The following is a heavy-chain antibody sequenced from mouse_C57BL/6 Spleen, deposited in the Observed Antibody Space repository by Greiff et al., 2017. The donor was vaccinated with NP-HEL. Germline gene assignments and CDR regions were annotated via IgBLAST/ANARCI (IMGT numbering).Heavy chain of an antibody. CDR3: AREGLYYGSSHWYFDV. CDR1: GYTFTNYW. D-gene: IGHD1-1*01. J-gene: IGHJ1*03. CDR2: IYPGGGYT. Sequence: VQLQESGAELVRPGTSVKMSCKASGYTFTNYWIGWAKQRPGHGLEWIGDIYPGGGYTNYNEKFKGKATLTADKSSSTAYMQFSSLTSEDSAIYYCAREGLYYGSSHWYFDVWGTGTTVTVSS. V-gene: IGHV1-63*01.